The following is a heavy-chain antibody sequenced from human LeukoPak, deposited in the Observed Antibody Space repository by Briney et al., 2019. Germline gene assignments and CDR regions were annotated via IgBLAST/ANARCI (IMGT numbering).Heavy chain of an antibody. J-gene: IGHJ4*02. CDR2: IYSGCST. CDR1: GFTVSSNY. D-gene: IGHD3-22*01. CDR3: ATGGHYYDSSGIDY. V-gene: IGHV3-53*01. Sequence: PGGSLRLSRAASGFTVSSNYMSWVRQAPGKGLEWVSVIYSGCSTYYADSVKGRFTISRDNSKNTLYLQMNSLRAEDTAVYYCATGGHYYDSSGIDYWGQGRVVTVSS.